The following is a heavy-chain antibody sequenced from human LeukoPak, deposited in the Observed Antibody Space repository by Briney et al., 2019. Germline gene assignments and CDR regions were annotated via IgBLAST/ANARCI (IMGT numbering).Heavy chain of an antibody. V-gene: IGHV4-59*08. J-gene: IGHJ4*02. CDR2: IYHSGST. CDR3: ARQVAAAAPDY. Sequence: SETLSLTCTVSGGSISSYYWSWIRQPPGKGLEWIGYIYHSGSTNYNPSLKSRVTISVDTSKNQFSLKLSSVTAADTAVYYCARQVAAAAPDYWGQGTLVTVSS. D-gene: IGHD6-13*01. CDR1: GGSISSYY.